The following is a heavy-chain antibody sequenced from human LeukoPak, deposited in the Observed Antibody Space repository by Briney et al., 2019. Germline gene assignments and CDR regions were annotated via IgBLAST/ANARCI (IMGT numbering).Heavy chain of an antibody. CDR3: ARVSPLYYYDSSGYLDY. CDR1: GGSISSGGYY. V-gene: IGHV4-31*03. Sequence: PSETLSLTCTVTGGSISSGGYYWSWIRQHPGKGLEWIGYIYYCGSTYYNPSLKSRVTISVDTSKIQFSLQLSSVTAADTAVYYCARVSPLYYYDSSGYLDYWGQGTLVTVSS. D-gene: IGHD3-22*01. CDR2: IYYCGST. J-gene: IGHJ4*02.